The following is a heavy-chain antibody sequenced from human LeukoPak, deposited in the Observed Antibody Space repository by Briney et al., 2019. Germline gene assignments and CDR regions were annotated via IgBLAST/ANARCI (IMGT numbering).Heavy chain of an antibody. V-gene: IGHV1-2*02. CDR2: INPNSGGT. CDR1: GYTFTGYY. Sequence: GASVKVPCKASGYTFTGYYMHWMRQAPGQGLEWMGWINPNSGGTNYAQKFQGRVTMTRDTSISTAYMELSRLRSDDTAVYYCARVRGKRGYSYGYKDYWGQGTLVTVSS. CDR3: ARVRGKRGYSYGYKDY. J-gene: IGHJ4*02. D-gene: IGHD5-18*01.